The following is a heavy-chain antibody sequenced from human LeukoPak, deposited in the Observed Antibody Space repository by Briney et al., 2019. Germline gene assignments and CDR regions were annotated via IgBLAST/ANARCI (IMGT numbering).Heavy chain of an antibody. D-gene: IGHD5-24*01. V-gene: IGHV3-48*03. Sequence: GGSLRLSCAASGFTFSSYEMNWVRQAPGKGLEWVSYISSSGSTIYYADSVKGRFTISRDNAKNSLYLQTNSLRAEDTAVYYCARDRDGYNFDYWGQGTLVTVSS. J-gene: IGHJ4*02. CDR2: ISSSGSTI. CDR3: ARDRDGYNFDY. CDR1: GFTFSSYE.